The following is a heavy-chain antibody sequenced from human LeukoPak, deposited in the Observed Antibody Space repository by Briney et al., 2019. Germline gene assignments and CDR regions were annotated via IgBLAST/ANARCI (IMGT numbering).Heavy chain of an antibody. V-gene: IGHV3-53*01. J-gene: IGHJ5*02. D-gene: IGHD5-24*01. Sequence: PGGSLRLSCAASGFTVSSYYMSWVRQAPGKGLEWVSIFYIGGSTYYADFVKGRFTISRDNSKNTLCLQMKSLRAEDTAVYFCARSRDGYNFDDWGQGTLVTVSS. CDR1: GFTVSSYY. CDR2: FYIGGST. CDR3: ARSRDGYNFDD.